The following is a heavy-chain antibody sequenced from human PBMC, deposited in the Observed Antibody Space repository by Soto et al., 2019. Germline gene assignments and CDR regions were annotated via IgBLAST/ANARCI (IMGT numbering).Heavy chain of an antibody. Sequence: PGGSLRLSCAASGFTFSSYAMSWVRQAPGKGLEWVSAISGSGGSTYYADSVKGRFTISRDNSKNTLYLQMNSLRAEDTAVYYCAKERFATVTTEDYYYYYGMDVWGQGTTVTVSS. D-gene: IGHD4-17*01. V-gene: IGHV3-23*01. CDR3: AKERFATVTTEDYYYYYGMDV. J-gene: IGHJ6*02. CDR1: GFTFSSYA. CDR2: ISGSGGST.